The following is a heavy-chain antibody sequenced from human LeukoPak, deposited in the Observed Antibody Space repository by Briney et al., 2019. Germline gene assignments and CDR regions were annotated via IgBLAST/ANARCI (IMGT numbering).Heavy chain of an antibody. V-gene: IGHV3-33*01. Sequence: GGALRLSCAASGLTFSSYGMHGVGQAPGKGLEGVAVIWYDGSNRYYADSVKGRFTISRDNSKNTLYLQMNSLRAEDTAVYYCARDQGSRTGEQPSFDYWGQGTLVTVSS. CDR1: GLTFSSYG. D-gene: IGHD1-26*01. J-gene: IGHJ4*02. CDR2: IWYDGSNR. CDR3: ARDQGSRTGEQPSFDY.